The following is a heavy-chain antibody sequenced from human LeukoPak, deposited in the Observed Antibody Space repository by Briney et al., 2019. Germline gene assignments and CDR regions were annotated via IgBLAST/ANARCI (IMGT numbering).Heavy chain of an antibody. Sequence: GGSPRLSCAASGFTFSNAWMNWVRQAPGKGLEWVGHIKSKTDGGTTDYAAPVEGRFTISRDDSKNTLYLQMNSLKTEDTAVYYCIRYGYNLAEYYQHWGQGTLVTVSS. V-gene: IGHV3-15*07. CDR1: GFTFSNAW. CDR2: IKSKTDGGTT. CDR3: IRYGYNLAEYYQH. J-gene: IGHJ1*01. D-gene: IGHD5-24*01.